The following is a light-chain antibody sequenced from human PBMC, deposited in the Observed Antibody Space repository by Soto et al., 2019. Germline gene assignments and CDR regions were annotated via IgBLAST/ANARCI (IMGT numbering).Light chain of an antibody. CDR3: QQYNSYPYT. Sequence: DIQMTQSPSTLSASVGDRVTITCRASQSISSWLAWYQQKPGKAPKLLIYDASSLESGVPSRFSGSGSGTEFTLTISSLQPDDFVTYYCQQYNSYPYTFCQGTKLEIK. V-gene: IGKV1-5*01. J-gene: IGKJ2*01. CDR1: QSISSW. CDR2: DAS.